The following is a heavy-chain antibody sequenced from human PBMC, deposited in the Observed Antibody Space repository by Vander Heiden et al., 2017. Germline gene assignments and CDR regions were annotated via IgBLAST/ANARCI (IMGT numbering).Heavy chain of an antibody. CDR2: IYRGGAT. CDR1: GLTVSQND. CDR3: AREWRSTSSYFDY. Sequence: EVQLVETGGGLIQPGGSLRLSCAASGLTVSQNDMGWVRQAPGKGLEWVSLIYRGGATYYSDSVRGRFTISRDNSNNTLYLQMNRLRAEDTAVYFCAREWRSTSSYFDYWGQGILVIVSS. J-gene: IGHJ4*02. D-gene: IGHD2-2*01. V-gene: IGHV3-53*02.